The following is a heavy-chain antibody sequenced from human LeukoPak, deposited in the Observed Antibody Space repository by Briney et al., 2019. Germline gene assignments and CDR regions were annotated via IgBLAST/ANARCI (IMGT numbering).Heavy chain of an antibody. CDR2: ISGSGGST. Sequence: GGSLRLSCAASGFTFSSYAMSWVRQAPGKGLEWVSAISGSGGSTYYADSVKGRFTISRDNSKNTLYLQMNSLRAEDPAVYYCAKLPDRGYCSSTSCPSEGYWGQGTLVTVSS. CDR3: AKLPDRGYCSSTSCPSEGY. J-gene: IGHJ4*02. V-gene: IGHV3-23*01. CDR1: GFTFSSYA. D-gene: IGHD2-2*01.